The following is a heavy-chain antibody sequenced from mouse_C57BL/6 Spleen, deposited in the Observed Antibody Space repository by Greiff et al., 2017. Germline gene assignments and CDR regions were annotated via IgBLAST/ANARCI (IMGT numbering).Heavy chain of an antibody. CDR2: ISNGGGST. CDR3: ARHDLDY. J-gene: IGHJ2*01. Sequence: DVKLVESGGGLVQPGGSLKLSCAASGFTFSDYYMYWVRQTPEKRLEWVAYISNGGGSTYYPDTVKGRFTISRDNAKNTLYLQMSRLKSEDTAMYYCARHDLDYWGQGTTLTVSS. V-gene: IGHV5-12*01. CDR1: GFTFSDYY.